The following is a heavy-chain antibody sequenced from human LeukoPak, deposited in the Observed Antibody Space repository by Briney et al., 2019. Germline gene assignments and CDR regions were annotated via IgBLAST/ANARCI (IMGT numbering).Heavy chain of an antibody. CDR3: AKAGGGSFFDY. CDR2: ISSSGSAI. J-gene: IGHJ4*02. Sequence: GGSLRLSCAASGFTFSSYEMNWVRQAPGKGLEWVSYISSSGSAIYYADSVKGRFTISRDNAKNSLYLQMNSLRAEDTAVYYCAKAGGGSFFDYWGQGTLVTVSS. V-gene: IGHV3-48*03. D-gene: IGHD2-15*01. CDR1: GFTFSSYE.